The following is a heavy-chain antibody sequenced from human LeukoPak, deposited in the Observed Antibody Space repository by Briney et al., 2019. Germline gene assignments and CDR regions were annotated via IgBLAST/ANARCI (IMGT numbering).Heavy chain of an antibody. CDR1: GFTFSSYS. J-gene: IGHJ4*02. Sequence: GGSLRLSCAASGFTFSSYSMNWVRQAPGKGLEWVSSISSSSSYIYYADSVKGRFTISRDNSKNTLYLQMNSLRAEDTAVYYCAKGLLVYAYYWGQGTLVTVSS. D-gene: IGHD2-8*01. V-gene: IGHV3-21*04. CDR2: ISSSSSYI. CDR3: AKGLLVYAYY.